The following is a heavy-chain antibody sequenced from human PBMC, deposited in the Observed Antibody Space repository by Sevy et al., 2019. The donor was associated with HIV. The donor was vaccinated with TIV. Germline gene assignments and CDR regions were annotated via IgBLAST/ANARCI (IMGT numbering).Heavy chain of an antibody. J-gene: IGHJ4*02. V-gene: IGHV4-34*01. Sequence: SETLSLTCAVYGGSFSGYYWSWIRQPPGKGLEWVGESNHSGSTNYNPSLKSRVTISVDTSMNQFSLKLSSVTAADTAVYYCARGRIVVVPPYYFDYWGQGTLVTVSS. CDR2: SNHSGST. D-gene: IGHD2-2*01. CDR3: ARGRIVVVPPYYFDY. CDR1: GGSFSGYY.